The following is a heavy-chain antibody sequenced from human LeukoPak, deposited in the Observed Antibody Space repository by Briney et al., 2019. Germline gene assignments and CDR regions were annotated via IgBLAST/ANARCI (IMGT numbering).Heavy chain of an antibody. CDR1: GGSISNYY. Sequence: SETLSLTCSVSGGSISNYYWSWIRQPPGKGLEWIGYIYYSGSTKYNSSLKSRVTISVQTSNNQFSLKLSSVTAADTAVYYCARGIVVLPEYYFDYWGQGTLVTVSS. D-gene: IGHD2-2*01. V-gene: IGHV4-59*12. CDR3: ARGIVVLPEYYFDY. CDR2: IYYSGST. J-gene: IGHJ4*02.